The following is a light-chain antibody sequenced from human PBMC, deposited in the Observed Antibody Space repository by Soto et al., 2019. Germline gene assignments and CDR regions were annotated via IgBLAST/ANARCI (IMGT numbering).Light chain of an antibody. CDR2: GAS. CDR1: QSVSSNY. Sequence: EIVLTQSPGTLSLSPGERATLCCRASQSVSSNYLAWYQQKPGQAPRLLMYGASSRATAIPDRFSGSGSGTDFTLTISRLEPEDFAVYYCQQNGSSPYTFGQGTKLVIK. CDR3: QQNGSSPYT. V-gene: IGKV3-20*01. J-gene: IGKJ2*01.